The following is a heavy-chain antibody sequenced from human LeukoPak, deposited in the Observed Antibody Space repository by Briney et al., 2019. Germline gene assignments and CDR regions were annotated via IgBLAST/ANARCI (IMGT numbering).Heavy chain of an antibody. Sequence: SETLSLTCTVSGGSISSSSYYWGWIRQPPGKGLEWIGSIYYSGSTYYNPSLKSRVTISVDTSKNQFSLKLSSVTAADTAVYYCARDRRGYSYGSQPGYFDYWAREPWSPSPQ. J-gene: IGHJ4*02. CDR1: GGSISSSSYY. V-gene: IGHV4-39*07. CDR3: ARDRRGYSYGSQPGYFDY. CDR2: IYYSGST. D-gene: IGHD5-18*01.